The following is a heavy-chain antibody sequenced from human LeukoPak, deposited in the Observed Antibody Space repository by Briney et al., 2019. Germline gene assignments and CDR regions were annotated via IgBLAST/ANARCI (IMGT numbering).Heavy chain of an antibody. D-gene: IGHD6-19*01. J-gene: IGHJ4*02. Sequence: GGSLRLSCAASGFTFSSYSMNWVRQAPGKGLEWVSSISSSSSYIYYADSVKGRFTISRDNAKNSLYLQMNSLRAEDTAVYYCARFGSGWHYFDYWGQGTLVTVSS. CDR1: GFTFSSYS. V-gene: IGHV3-21*04. CDR3: ARFGSGWHYFDY. CDR2: ISSSSSYI.